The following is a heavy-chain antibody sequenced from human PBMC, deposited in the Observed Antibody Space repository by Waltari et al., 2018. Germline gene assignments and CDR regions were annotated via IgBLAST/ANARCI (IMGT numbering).Heavy chain of an antibody. CDR2: MYYTGTA. CDR1: GASITTYY. J-gene: IGHJ4*02. V-gene: IGHV4-59*01. Sequence: VQLQESGPGLVKPSETLSLTCTVSGASITTYYYRWIRQSPGKGLQWIGSMYYTGTANYNPPLKSRVTIALDTSKNQFSLSLTSVTTADTAVYYCARDYPAAHVFDYWGQGTVVAVSS. D-gene: IGHD2-15*01. CDR3: ARDYPAAHVFDY.